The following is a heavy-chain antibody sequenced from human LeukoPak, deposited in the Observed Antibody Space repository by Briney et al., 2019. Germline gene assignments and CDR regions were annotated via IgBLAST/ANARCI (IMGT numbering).Heavy chain of an antibody. J-gene: IGHJ5*01. CDR1: GGSISSYY. CDR2: IYYSGST. V-gene: IGHV4-59*01. CDR3: ARAPMYSSGRYGWFDS. D-gene: IGHD6-19*01. Sequence: SETLSLTCTVSGGSISSYYWSWIRQPPGKGLEWMGYIYYSGSTNYNPSLKSRVTISVDTSKNQFSLKLSSVTAADTAVYYCARAPMYSSGRYGWFDSWGQGTLVTVSS.